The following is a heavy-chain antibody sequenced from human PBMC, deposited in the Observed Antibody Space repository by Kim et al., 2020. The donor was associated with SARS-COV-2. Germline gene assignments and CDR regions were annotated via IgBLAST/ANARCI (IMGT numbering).Heavy chain of an antibody. CDR3: ARVDYDSSGDLAFDV. V-gene: IGHV4-59*08. D-gene: IGHD3-22*01. Sequence: SETLSLTCTVSGGSISSYYWSWIRQPPGKGLEWIGYIYYSGSTNYNPSLKSRVAISVDTSKNQFSLKLSSVTAADTAVYYCARVDYDSSGDLAFDVWGQGTMVTVSS. CDR1: GGSISSYY. J-gene: IGHJ3*01. CDR2: IYYSGST.